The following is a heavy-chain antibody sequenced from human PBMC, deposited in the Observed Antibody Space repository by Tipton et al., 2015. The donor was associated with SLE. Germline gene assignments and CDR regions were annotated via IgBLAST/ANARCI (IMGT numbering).Heavy chain of an antibody. D-gene: IGHD4-23*01. CDR3: ARGGRSGDRRWAA. J-gene: IGHJ4*02. CDR1: SGSISDYY. CDR2: MHISGTA. Sequence: TLSLTCNLSSGSISDYYWSWIRQPAGKGLEWIGRMHISGTANYNPSLKSRVTMAIETSQKQFSLKVSSVTAADRAVYYCARGGRSGDRRWAAWGQGSLVTVSS. V-gene: IGHV4-4*07.